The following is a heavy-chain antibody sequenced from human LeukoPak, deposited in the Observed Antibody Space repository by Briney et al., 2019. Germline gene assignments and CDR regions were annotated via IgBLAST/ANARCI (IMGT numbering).Heavy chain of an antibody. CDR2: ISWNSVSI. D-gene: IGHD2-15*01. J-gene: IGHJ3*02. V-gene: IGHV3-9*01. CDR1: GITFDDYA. CDR3: AKELGGGSDGLDI. Sequence: GRSLRLSCAASGITFDDYAMYWVRQGPGKGLEWVAGISWNSVSIGYADSVKGRFTISRDNAKNSLYLQMNSLRNEDTALYYCAKELGGGSDGLDIWGQGTMVTVSP.